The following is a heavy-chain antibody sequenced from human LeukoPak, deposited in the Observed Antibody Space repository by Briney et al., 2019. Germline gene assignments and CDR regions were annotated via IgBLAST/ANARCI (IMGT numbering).Heavy chain of an antibody. Sequence: GGSLRLPCAASGLTISSYEMSWVRQAAGKGRKWFASISIGGSTIFYSDSVKGRFTISRDNAKNSLHLQMTSLKADAPAVFYCARGGGRGDYNERYYFDYWGQGTLVTASS. J-gene: IGHJ4*02. V-gene: IGHV3-48*03. CDR3: ARGGGRGDYNERYYFDY. D-gene: IGHD3-22*01. CDR1: GLTISSYE. CDR2: ISIGGSTI.